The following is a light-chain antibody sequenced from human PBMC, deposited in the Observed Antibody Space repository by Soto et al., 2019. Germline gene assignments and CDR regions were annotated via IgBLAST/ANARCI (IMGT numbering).Light chain of an antibody. Sequence: EIVVTQSPVTLSLSPGERATLPCRASQSVSSSSLAWYQQKPGQAPRLLIYGASTRAPGIPDRFSGSGSGTDFTLTISRLEPEDFAVYYCQQYGTSPGLFTFGPGTKVDIK. CDR2: GAS. J-gene: IGKJ3*01. CDR3: QQYGTSPGLFT. CDR1: QSVSSSS. V-gene: IGKV3-20*01.